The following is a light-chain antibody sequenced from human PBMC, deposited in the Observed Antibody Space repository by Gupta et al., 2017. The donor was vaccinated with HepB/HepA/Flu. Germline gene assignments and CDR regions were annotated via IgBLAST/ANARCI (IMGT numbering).Light chain of an antibody. V-gene: IGKV2-30*02. CDR2: KVS. Sequence: VVMTQSPLSLPVTLGQPASISCRSSQSLVHGDGNTYLNWFHQRPGQSPRRLIYKVSSRDSGVPDRFSGSGSGTDFTLKISRVETEDVGVYYCMQGKHWPLTFGGGTKVEIK. CDR1: QSLVHGDGNTY. CDR3: MQGKHWPLT. J-gene: IGKJ4*01.